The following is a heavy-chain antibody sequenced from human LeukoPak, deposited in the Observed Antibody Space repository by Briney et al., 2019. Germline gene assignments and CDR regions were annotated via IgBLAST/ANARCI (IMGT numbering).Heavy chain of an antibody. D-gene: IGHD5-24*01. J-gene: IGHJ4*02. CDR3: AKRDIAF. Sequence: GGSLRLSCAASGFTFTSYAMSWVRQAPGKGLEWVSAISDSGGSTYYAASVKGRFTISRDNSKNTLYLQMDSLRAEDTAIYYCAKRDIAFWGQGTLVTVSS. CDR1: GFTFTSYA. V-gene: IGHV3-23*01. CDR2: ISDSGGST.